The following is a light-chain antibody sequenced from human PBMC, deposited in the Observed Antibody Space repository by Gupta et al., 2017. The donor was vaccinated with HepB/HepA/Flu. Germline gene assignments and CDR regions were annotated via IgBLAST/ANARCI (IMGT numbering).Light chain of an antibody. V-gene: IGLV2-8*01. CDR2: EVN. CDR1: SSDVGGYNH. Sequence: QSALTQPPSASGSPGQSVPLPCTGTSSDVGGYNHVSWYQQHPGTAPKLMIFEVNQRPSGFPDRFSGSKSGNTASLTVSGLHADDEANYYCCSYAGSNNVVFGGGTKLTVL. J-gene: IGLJ2*01. CDR3: CSYAGSNNVV.